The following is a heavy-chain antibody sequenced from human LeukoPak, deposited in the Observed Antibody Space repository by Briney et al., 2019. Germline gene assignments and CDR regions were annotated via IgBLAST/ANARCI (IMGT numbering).Heavy chain of an antibody. D-gene: IGHD2/OR15-2a*01. Sequence: GASVKVSCKASGYTFTGYYMYWVRQAPGQGLEWMGWINPKGGGTNYAQKFQGRVTMTRDTSISTSYMDLSRLRSDDTAVYYCARVRNVVLVNQHYFDYWGQGSLVTVSS. V-gene: IGHV1-2*02. J-gene: IGHJ4*02. CDR2: INPKGGGT. CDR3: ARVRNVVLVNQHYFDY. CDR1: GYTFTGYY.